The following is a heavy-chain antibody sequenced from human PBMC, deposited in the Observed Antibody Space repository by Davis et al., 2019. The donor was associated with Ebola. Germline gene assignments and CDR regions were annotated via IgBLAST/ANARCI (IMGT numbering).Heavy chain of an antibody. V-gene: IGHV5-51*01. J-gene: IGHJ3*02. CDR3: ASLRRTITGMDDAFDM. D-gene: IGHD2-8*02. CDR2: IYPGDSDT. CDR1: GYVFTDYW. Sequence: GESLKISCKGSGYVFTDYWIGWVRQMPGKGLEWMGIIYPGDSDTRYSPSFEGQVTISADKSIRTAFLQWGSLKASDTALYYCASLRRTITGMDDAFDMWGQGTMVTVSS.